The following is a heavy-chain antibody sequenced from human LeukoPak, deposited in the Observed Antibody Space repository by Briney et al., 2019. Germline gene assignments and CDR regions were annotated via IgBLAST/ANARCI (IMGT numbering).Heavy chain of an antibody. CDR2: INPNSGGT. CDR1: GGTFSSYA. D-gene: IGHD3-22*01. Sequence: ASVKVSCKASGGTFSSYAISRVRQAPGQGLEWMGWINPNSGGTNYAQKFQGRVTMTRDTSISTAYMELSRLRSDDTAVYYCARDDSGYYYGWFDPWGQGTLVTVSS. V-gene: IGHV1-2*02. J-gene: IGHJ5*02. CDR3: ARDDSGYYYGWFDP.